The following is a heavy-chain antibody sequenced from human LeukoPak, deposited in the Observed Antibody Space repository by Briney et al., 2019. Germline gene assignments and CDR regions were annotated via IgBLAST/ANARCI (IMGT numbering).Heavy chain of an antibody. CDR2: IYYSGIS. Sequence: PSQTLSLTCTVSGGSIRSVGYSWSWIRQPPGKGLEWIGYIYYSGISKYNPSLNSRVTISVDTSKNQFSLNLRSVTAADTAVYYCARAHVDDVEMVYAIRAFDIWGQGTLVTVSS. J-gene: IGHJ3*02. CDR3: ARAHVDDVEMVYAIRAFDI. CDR1: GGSIRSVGYS. V-gene: IGHV4-31*03. D-gene: IGHD2-8*01.